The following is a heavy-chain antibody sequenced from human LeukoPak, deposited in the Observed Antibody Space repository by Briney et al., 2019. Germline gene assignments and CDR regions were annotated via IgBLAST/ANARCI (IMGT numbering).Heavy chain of an antibody. D-gene: IGHD1-26*01. CDR2: TYYRSKWYN. CDR3: ARLVGASWSDS. J-gene: IGHJ5*01. CDR1: GDSVSTNSAT. V-gene: IGHV6-1*01. Sequence: SQTLSLTCALSGDSVSTNSATWTWLRQSPSRGLEWLGRTYYRSKWYNDYAVSMKSRITINPDTSKNQFSLQLNSVTPEDTAVYYCARLVGASWSDSWGQGTLVTVSS.